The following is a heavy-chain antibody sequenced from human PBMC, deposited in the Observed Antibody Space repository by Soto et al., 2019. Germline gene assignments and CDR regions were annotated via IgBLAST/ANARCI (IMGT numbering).Heavy chain of an antibody. CDR1: GYTFTRYG. V-gene: IGHV1-18*01. CDR2: ISVYNGNT. Sequence: QVQLVQSGAEVKKPGASVKVSCKASGYTFTRYGISWVRQAPGQGLEWMGWISVYNGNTNSAQKFQGRVTMTTDTSTSTAYMELRSLRSDDTAVYSCARDAIRYFDYYGMDVWGQGTTVTVSS. D-gene: IGHD3-9*01. J-gene: IGHJ6*02. CDR3: ARDAIRYFDYYGMDV.